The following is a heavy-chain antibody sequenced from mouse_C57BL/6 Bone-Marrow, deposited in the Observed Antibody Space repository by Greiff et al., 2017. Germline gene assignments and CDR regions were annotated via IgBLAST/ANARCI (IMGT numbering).Heavy chain of an antibody. CDR3: ARTDYSNYANHAMDY. V-gene: IGHV5-17*01. CDR1: GFTFSDYG. J-gene: IGHJ4*01. CDR2: ISSGSSTI. D-gene: IGHD2-5*01. Sequence: EVKVVESGGGLVKPGGSLKLSCAASGFTFSDYGMHWVRQAPEKGLEWVAYISSGSSTIYYADTVKGRFTISRDNAKNTLFLQMTSLRSEDTAMYYCARTDYSNYANHAMDYWGQGTSVTVSS.